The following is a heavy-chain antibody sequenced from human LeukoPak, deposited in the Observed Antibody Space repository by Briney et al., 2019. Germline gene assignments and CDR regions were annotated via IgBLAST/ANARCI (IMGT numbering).Heavy chain of an antibody. CDR3: APSPPPHDY. CDR1: GYSISSGYY. V-gene: IGHV4-38-2*02. Sequence: SETLSLTCTVSGYSISSGYYWGWIRQPPGKGLEWIGSIFYSGSTYYNPSLKSRVTISVDTSRNQFSLNLNSVTAADTAVYYCAPSPPPHDYGGQGTLVTVP. J-gene: IGHJ4*02. CDR2: IFYSGST.